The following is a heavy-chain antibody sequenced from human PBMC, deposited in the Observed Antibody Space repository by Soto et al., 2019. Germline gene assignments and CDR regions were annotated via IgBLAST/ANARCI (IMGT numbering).Heavy chain of an antibody. CDR3: ARDPKTSGGQHWAFNYFDS. J-gene: IGHJ4*02. Sequence: QVQLVESGGGVVQPGRSLRLSCAASGFSFSISPMHWVRQAPGKGPEWVALISYDGTNKFYADSVKGRFTISRDNSKSTHYLQVDSLRPEDAAVYYCARDPKTSGGQHWAFNYFDSWGQGTLVTVSS. CDR2: ISYDGTNK. CDR1: GFSFSISP. D-gene: IGHD7-27*01. V-gene: IGHV3-30-3*01.